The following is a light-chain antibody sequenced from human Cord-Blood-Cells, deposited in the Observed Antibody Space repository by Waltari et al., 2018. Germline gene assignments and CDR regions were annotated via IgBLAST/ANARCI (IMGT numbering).Light chain of an antibody. CDR2: AAS. CDR1: QGISSY. Sequence: AIRITQSPSSLSASTGDRVTITCRASQGISSYLAWYQQKPGKAPKLLIYAASTLPSGVPSRFSGSGSWTDVTLTISCLQSEEFATYYCQQYYSYPYTFGQGTKLEIK. V-gene: IGKV1-8*01. CDR3: QQYYSYPYT. J-gene: IGKJ2*01.